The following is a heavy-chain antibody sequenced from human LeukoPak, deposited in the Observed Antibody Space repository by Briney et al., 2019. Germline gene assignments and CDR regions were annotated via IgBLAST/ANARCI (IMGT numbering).Heavy chain of an antibody. CDR2: INTKTGNP. D-gene: IGHD6-19*01. CDR3: AKGGWVAVTGMDS. CDR1: GYSFTGHA. J-gene: IGHJ4*02. V-gene: IGHV7-4-1*02. Sequence: ASVKVSCKASGYSFTGHAMNWVRQAPGQGPKWMGYINTKTGNPTYAQGFTGRFVFSLDTSVSTAYLQISSLKPEDTGVYYCAKGGWVAVTGMDSWGQGTLVTVSS.